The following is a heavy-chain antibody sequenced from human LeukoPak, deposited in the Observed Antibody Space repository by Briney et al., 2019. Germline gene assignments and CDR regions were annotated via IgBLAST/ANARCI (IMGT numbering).Heavy chain of an antibody. CDR1: GYSLSSGYY. V-gene: IGHV4-38-2*01. CDR2: IYHSGST. CDR3: ARQGGSSSPYYYYYMDV. Sequence: SETLSLTCAVSGYSLSSGYYWGWIRQPPGKGLEWIGCIYHSGSTHYNPSLKSRLTISVDTSKNLFSLKLSSVTAADTAVYYCARQGGSSSPYYYYYMDVWGKGTTVTVSS. D-gene: IGHD6-13*01. J-gene: IGHJ6*03.